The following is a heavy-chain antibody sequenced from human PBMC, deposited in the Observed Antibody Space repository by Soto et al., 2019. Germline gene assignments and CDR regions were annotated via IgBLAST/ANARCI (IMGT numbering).Heavy chain of an antibody. CDR3: ARGGSGYVWFNEF. V-gene: IGHV1-69*19. CDR1: GGIFSSYA. J-gene: IGHJ4*02. CDR2: IIPIFGTA. D-gene: IGHD3-22*01. Sequence: QEQLVQSVADVKKPGSSVKVSCKASGGIFSSYAISWVRQAPGQGLGWLGGIIPIFGTANYAQKFPGRVTITADEATHTAYLDLSSLQSEDTAIYYCARGGSGYVWFNEFWGQGALITVSS.